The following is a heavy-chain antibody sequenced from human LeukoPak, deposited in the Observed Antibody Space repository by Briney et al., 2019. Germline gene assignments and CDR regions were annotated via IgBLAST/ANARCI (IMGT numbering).Heavy chain of an antibody. CDR2: IISSSSYI. V-gene: IGHV3-21*01. Sequence: GGSLRLSCAASGFTFSSYSMNWVRQAPGKGLEWVSSIISSSSYIYYADSVKGRFTISRDNAKNSLYLQMNSLRAEDTAVYYCARDYGRYDFWSGYYFDYWGQGTLVTVSS. CDR1: GFTFSSYS. D-gene: IGHD3-3*01. J-gene: IGHJ4*02. CDR3: ARDYGRYDFWSGYYFDY.